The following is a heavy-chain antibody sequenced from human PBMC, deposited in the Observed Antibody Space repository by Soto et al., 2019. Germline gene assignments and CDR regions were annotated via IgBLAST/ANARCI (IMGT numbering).Heavy chain of an antibody. CDR2: ISSSGRTI. CDR1: GFIFVSYA. CDR3: ARGVPAAMSYFQY. J-gene: IGHJ1*01. V-gene: IGHV3-23*01. D-gene: IGHD2-2*01. Sequence: PGGALRLSCAASGFIFVSYAMSWVRQAPWKGLEWVSAISSSGRTIYYADSVKGRFTISRDNAKNSLYLQMNSLRAEDTAIYYCARGVPAAMSYFQYWGQGTLFTVSS.